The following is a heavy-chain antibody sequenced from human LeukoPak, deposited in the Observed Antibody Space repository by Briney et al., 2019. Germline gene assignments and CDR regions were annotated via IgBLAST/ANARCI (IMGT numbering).Heavy chain of an antibody. CDR2: IWYDGSNK. J-gene: IGHJ4*02. V-gene: IGHV3-33*01. CDR3: ARDGGRITMIVADIALDY. CDR1: GFTFSSYG. D-gene: IGHD3-22*01. Sequence: GGSLRLSCAASGFTFSSYGMHWVRQAPGKGLEWVAVIWYDGSNKYYADSVKGRFTISRDNSKNTLYLQMNSLRAEDTAVYYCARDGGRITMIVADIALDYWGQGTLVTVSS.